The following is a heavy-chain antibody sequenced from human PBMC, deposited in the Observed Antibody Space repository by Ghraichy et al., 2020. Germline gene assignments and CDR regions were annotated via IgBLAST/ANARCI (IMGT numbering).Heavy chain of an antibody. V-gene: IGHV3-7*04. CDR1: GFTLSDYW. D-gene: IGHD2-21*01. J-gene: IGHJ4*02. CDR2: IKQDGSEK. CDR3: ARASGWVIDY. Sequence: GESLNISCAASGFTLSDYWMNWVRQAPGKGQEWVAIIKQDGSEKHYVDSVKGRFTISRDNAKNSLHLQMNSLRVDDTAVYYCARASGWVIDYWGQGNLVTVSS.